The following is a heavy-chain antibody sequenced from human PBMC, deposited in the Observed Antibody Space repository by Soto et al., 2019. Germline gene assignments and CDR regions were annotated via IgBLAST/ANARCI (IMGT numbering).Heavy chain of an antibody. CDR2: INHSGST. V-gene: IGHV4-34*01. J-gene: IGHJ4*02. D-gene: IGHD3-9*01. CDR1: GGSFSGYY. CDR3: ARGSNVLRYFDWLLPGSFDY. Sequence: SETLSLTCAVYGGSFSGYYWSWIRQPPGKGLEWIGEINHSGSTNYNPSLKSRVTISVDTSKNQFSLKLSSVTAADTAVYYCARGSNVLRYFDWLLPGSFDYWGQGTLVTVSS.